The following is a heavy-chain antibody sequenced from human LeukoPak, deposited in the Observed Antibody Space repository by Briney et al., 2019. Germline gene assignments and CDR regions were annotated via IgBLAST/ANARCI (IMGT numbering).Heavy chain of an antibody. CDR1: GFTFSSYA. D-gene: IGHD3-10*01. CDR3: ARAEPYYYGSGSYYSLYAFDI. V-gene: IGHV3-30-3*01. CDR2: ISYDGSNK. J-gene: IGHJ3*02. Sequence: GGSLRLSCAASGFTFSSYAMHWVRQAPGKGLEWVAVISYDGSNKYYADSVKGRLTISRDNSKNTLYLQMNSLRAEDTAVYYCARAEPYYYGSGSYYSLYAFDIWGQGTMVTVSS.